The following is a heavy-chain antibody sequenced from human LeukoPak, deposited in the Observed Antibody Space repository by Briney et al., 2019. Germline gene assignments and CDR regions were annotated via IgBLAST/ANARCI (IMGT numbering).Heavy chain of an antibody. CDR3: ASNRYSYGFEYYYYGKDV. CDR1: GFTFSSYW. D-gene: IGHD5-18*01. CDR2: INHSGNVN. Sequence: GGSLRLSCAASGFTFSSYWMNWARQAPGKGLEWVASINHSGNVNYYVDSVKGRFTISRDNSKNTLYLQMNSLRAEDTAVYYCASNRYSYGFEYYYYGKDVWGQGTTVTVSS. V-gene: IGHV3-7*03. J-gene: IGHJ6*02.